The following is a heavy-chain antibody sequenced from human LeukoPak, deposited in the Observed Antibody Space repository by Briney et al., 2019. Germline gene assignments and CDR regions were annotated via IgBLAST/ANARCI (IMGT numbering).Heavy chain of an antibody. CDR3: AKDLPSNMAVASYYFDY. D-gene: IGHD6-19*01. V-gene: IGHV3-23*01. CDR1: GFTISSYA. CDR2: ISGNAGCT. J-gene: IGHJ4*02. Sequence: GGSLRLSCAAYGFTISSYAMSWVRLAPGKGLEWVSGISGNAGCTHYADPVKRLFTTSRHNSKNTLYLQMNSLRGEDTAEYYCAKDLPSNMAVASYYFDYWGQGTLVTVSS.